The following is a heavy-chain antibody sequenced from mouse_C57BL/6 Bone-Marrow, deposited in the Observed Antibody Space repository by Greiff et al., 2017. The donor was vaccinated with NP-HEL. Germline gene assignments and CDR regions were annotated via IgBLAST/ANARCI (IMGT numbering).Heavy chain of an antibody. Sequence: LLESGAELARPGASVKLSCKASGYTFTSYGISWVKQRTGQGLEWIGEIYPRSGNTYYNEKFKGKATLTADKSSSTAYMELRSLTSEDSAVYFCARGYYYAMDYWGQGTSVTVSS. CDR3: ARGYYYAMDY. D-gene: IGHD2-2*01. CDR2: IYPRSGNT. CDR1: GYTFTSYG. V-gene: IGHV1-81*01. J-gene: IGHJ4*01.